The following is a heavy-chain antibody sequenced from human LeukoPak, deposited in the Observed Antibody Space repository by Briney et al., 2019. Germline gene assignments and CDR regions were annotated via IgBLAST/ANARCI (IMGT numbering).Heavy chain of an antibody. Sequence: GASVKVSCKASGYTFTSYYMHWVRQAPGQGLEWMGIINHSGGSTSYAQKFQGRVTMTRDTSTSTVYMELSSLRSEDTAVYYCARDIVVVTAILGYYYGMDVWGQGTTVTVSS. J-gene: IGHJ6*02. D-gene: IGHD2-21*02. V-gene: IGHV1-46*01. CDR1: GYTFTSYY. CDR2: INHSGGST. CDR3: ARDIVVVTAILGYYYGMDV.